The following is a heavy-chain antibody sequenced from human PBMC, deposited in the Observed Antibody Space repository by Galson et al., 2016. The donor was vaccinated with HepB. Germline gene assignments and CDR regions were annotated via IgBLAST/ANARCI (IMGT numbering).Heavy chain of an antibody. CDR2: IYPADSDT. CDR3: ARRSSDAFDI. V-gene: IGHV5-51*01. J-gene: IGHJ3*02. D-gene: IGHD3-10*01. Sequence: QSGAEVKKSGESLKISCKYSGFTITSYWIAWVRQMPGKGPECMGVIYPADSDTRYSPSFQGQVTISVDKSISTAYLQWSSLKASDTAMYYCARRSSDAFDIWDKATVVTVSS. CDR1: GFTITSYW.